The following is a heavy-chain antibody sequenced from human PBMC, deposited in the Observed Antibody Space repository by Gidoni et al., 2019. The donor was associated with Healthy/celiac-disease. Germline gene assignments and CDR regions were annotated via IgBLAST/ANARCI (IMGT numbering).Heavy chain of an antibody. CDR2: IYPGDSDT. V-gene: IGHV5-51*01. CDR3: ARQPTTVTTVVSAFDI. D-gene: IGHD4-17*01. J-gene: IGHJ3*02. Sequence: EVQLVQSGAEVKKPGASLKISCKGSGYSFTSYWIGWVRQMPGKGLEWMGIIYPGDSDTRYSPSFQGQVTISADKSISTAYLQWSSLKASDTAMYYCARQPTTVTTVVSAFDIWGQGTMVTVSS. CDR1: GYSFTSYW.